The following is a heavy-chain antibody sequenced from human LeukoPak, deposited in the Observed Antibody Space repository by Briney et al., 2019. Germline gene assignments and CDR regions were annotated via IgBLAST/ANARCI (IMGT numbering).Heavy chain of an antibody. CDR1: GGTFSSYA. CDR3: ARDRYYYDSSGLNWFDP. J-gene: IGHJ5*02. D-gene: IGHD3-22*01. CDR2: IIPIFGTA. Sequence: SVKVSCKASGGTFSSYAISWVRQAPGQGLEWMGGIIPIFGTANYAQKFQGRVTITADESTSTAYMELSSLRSEDTAVYYCARDRYYYDSSGLNWFDPWGQGTLVTVSS. V-gene: IGHV1-69*13.